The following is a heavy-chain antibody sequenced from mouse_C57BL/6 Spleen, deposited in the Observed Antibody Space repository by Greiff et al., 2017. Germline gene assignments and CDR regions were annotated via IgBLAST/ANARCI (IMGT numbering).Heavy chain of an antibody. D-gene: IGHD1-1*01. J-gene: IGHJ3*01. Sequence: QVHVKQPGAELVKPGASVKLSCKASGYTFTSYWMHWVKQRPGRGLEWIGRIDPNSGGTKYNEKFKSKATLTVDKPSSPAYMQLSSLTSEDSAVYYCARHGSSSFAYWGQGTLVTVSA. CDR3: ARHGSSSFAY. CDR2: IDPNSGGT. V-gene: IGHV1-72*01. CDR1: GYTFTSYW.